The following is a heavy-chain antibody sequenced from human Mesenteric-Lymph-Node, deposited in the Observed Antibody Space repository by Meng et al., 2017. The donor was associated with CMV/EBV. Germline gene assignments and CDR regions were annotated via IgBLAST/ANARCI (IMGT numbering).Heavy chain of an antibody. CDR1: GYTFTSYG. CDR2: ISATNGDT. V-gene: IGHV1-18*04. Sequence: KVSCKASGYTFTSYGITWVRRAPGQGLEWMGWISATNGDTNYAQNFQGRATMTTDTSTNTAYMELRGLRSDDTAMYYCVRGFDWFDPWGQGTLVTVSS. J-gene: IGHJ5*02. CDR3: VRGFDWFDP. D-gene: IGHD3-10*01.